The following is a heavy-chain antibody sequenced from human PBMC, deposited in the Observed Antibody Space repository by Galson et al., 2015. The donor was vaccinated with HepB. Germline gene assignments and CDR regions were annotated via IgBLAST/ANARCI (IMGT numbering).Heavy chain of an antibody. D-gene: IGHD3-3*01. CDR3: ARGGDYDFWSGYSTFDY. J-gene: IGHJ4*02. Sequence: SLRLSCAASGFTFSRNWMSWVRQAPGKGLEWVASIRQDGSEKYYVDSVKGRFTVSRDNAKNSLHLQMNSLRAEDTAVYYCARGGDYDFWSGYSTFDYWGQGTLVTVSS. V-gene: IGHV3-7*03. CDR1: GFTFSRNW. CDR2: IRQDGSEK.